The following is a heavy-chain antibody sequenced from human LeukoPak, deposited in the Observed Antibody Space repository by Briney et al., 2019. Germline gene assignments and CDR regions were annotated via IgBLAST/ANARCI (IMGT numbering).Heavy chain of an antibody. Sequence: PGGSLRLSCAASGFTFSSYAMNWVRQAPGKGLEWVSYISSSSSSIHYADSVRGRFAVSRDNAKNSLYLQMNSLRDEDSAVYYCARDNYDTSGYLRNDAFDIWGQGTMVTVSS. CDR1: GFTFSSYA. CDR2: ISSSSSSI. CDR3: ARDNYDTSGYLRNDAFDI. V-gene: IGHV3-48*02. J-gene: IGHJ3*02. D-gene: IGHD3-22*01.